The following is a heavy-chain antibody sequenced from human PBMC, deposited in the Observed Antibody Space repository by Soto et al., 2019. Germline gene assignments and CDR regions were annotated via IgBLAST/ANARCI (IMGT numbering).Heavy chain of an antibody. D-gene: IGHD3-10*01. Sequence: PSETLSLTSTVSGGSISSGDYYWSWIRQPPGKGLEWIGYIYYSGSTYYNPSLKSRVTISVDTSKNQSSLKLSSVTAADTAVYYCARRLLLWFGEAARDYFDYWGQGTLVTVSS. CDR1: GGSISSGDYY. J-gene: IGHJ4*02. CDR2: IYYSGST. CDR3: ARRLLLWFGEAARDYFDY. V-gene: IGHV4-30-4*01.